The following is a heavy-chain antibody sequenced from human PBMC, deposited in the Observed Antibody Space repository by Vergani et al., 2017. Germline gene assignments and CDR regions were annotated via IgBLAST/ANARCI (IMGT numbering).Heavy chain of an antibody. J-gene: IGHJ3*02. V-gene: IGHV1-69*12. CDR1: GGTFSSYA. CDR2: IIPIFGTA. CDR3: ANYCSGGSCYSRAGAFDI. Sequence: QVQLVQSGAEVKKPGSSVKVSCKASGGTFSSYAISWVRQAPGQGLEWMGGIIPIFGTANSAQKCQGRVTMTADESTSTAYMELSSLRSEDTAVYYCANYCSGGSCYSRAGAFDIWGQGTMVTVSS. D-gene: IGHD2-15*01.